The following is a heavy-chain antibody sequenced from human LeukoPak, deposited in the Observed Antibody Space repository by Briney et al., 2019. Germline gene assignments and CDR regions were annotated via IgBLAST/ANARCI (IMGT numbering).Heavy chain of an antibody. V-gene: IGHV5-51*01. CDR3: ARLDYYDSSGYYSLRDYGMDV. D-gene: IGHD3-22*01. Sequence: GESLKISCKGSGYSFTSYWIGWVRQMPGKGLEWMGIIYPGDSDTRYSPSFQGQVTISADKSISTAYLRWSSLKASDTAMYYCARLDYYDSSGYYSLRDYGMDVWGQGTTVTVSS. J-gene: IGHJ6*02. CDR2: IYPGDSDT. CDR1: GYSFTSYW.